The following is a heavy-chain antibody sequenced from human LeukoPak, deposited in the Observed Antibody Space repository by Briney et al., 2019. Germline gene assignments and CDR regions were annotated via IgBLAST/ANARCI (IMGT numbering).Heavy chain of an antibody. D-gene: IGHD4-23*01. CDR1: GYSISSGYY. CDR2: IYHSGST. Sequence: PSETLSLTCAVSGYSISSGYYWGWIRQPPGKGLEWIGSIYHSGSTYYNPSLKIRVTISVDTSKNQFSLKLSSVTAADTAVYYCARDYGGNSGAFDIWGQGTMVTVSS. J-gene: IGHJ3*02. CDR3: ARDYGGNSGAFDI. V-gene: IGHV4-38-2*02.